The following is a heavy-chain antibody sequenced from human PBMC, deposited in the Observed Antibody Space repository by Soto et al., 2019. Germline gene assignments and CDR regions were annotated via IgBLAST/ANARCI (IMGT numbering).Heavy chain of an antibody. Sequence: QLQLQESGPGLVKPSETLSLTCTVSGGSISSSSYYWGWIRQPPGKGLEWIGSIYYSGSTYYNPSLKSRVTITVATSKNQFSLKLSSVTAADTAVCYCASTLVFGSGSFPLHRETARGMDVWGQGTTVTVSS. CDR2: IYYSGST. D-gene: IGHD3-10*01. CDR3: ASTLVFGSGSFPLHRETARGMDV. J-gene: IGHJ6*02. CDR1: GGSISSSSYY. V-gene: IGHV4-39*01.